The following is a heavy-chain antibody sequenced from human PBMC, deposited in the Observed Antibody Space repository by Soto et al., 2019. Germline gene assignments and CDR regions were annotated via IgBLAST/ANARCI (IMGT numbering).Heavy chain of an antibody. CDR2: IRTKGSNYAT. Sequence: GGSLRLSCGVSGFRFSDFALLWVRQAPGKGLEWVGRIRTKGSNYATAYGASVKGRFTISRDDSKNTAYLQMNSLKIEDTAVYYCTRRRYYYYGLDVWGQGTAVTV. CDR3: TRRRYYYYGLDV. V-gene: IGHV3-73*01. J-gene: IGHJ6*02. CDR1: GFRFSDFA. D-gene: IGHD6-25*01.